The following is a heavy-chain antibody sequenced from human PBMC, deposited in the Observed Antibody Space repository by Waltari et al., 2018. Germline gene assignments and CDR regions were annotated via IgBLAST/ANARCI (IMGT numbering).Heavy chain of an antibody. CDR2: IGTSGANP. CDR1: GFTFSSFS. V-gene: IGHV3-23*01. D-gene: IGHD3-9*01. J-gene: IGHJ4*02. CDR3: VTDLPDWPIDY. Sequence: EVQLLESGGGLVQPGGSRRLSCTASGFTFSSFSMSWVRQAPGEGRELVSSIGTSGANPDYASSVKGRSTVSRDNSKTTVYLQMNSLRAEDTAAYYCVTDLPDWPIDYWGQGTLVTVSS.